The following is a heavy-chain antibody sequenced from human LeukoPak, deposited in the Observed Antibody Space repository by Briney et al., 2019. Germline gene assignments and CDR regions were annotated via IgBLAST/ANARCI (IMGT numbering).Heavy chain of an antibody. V-gene: IGHV1-24*01. CDR3: ATDPSGNDILASI. CDR2: FDPEDGET. Sequence: RASVKVSCKVSGYTLTELSMHWVRQAPGKGLEWMGGFDPEDGETIYAQKFQGRVTMTEDTSTDTAYMELSSLRSEDTAVYCCATDPSGNDILASIWGQGTLVTVSS. D-gene: IGHD3-9*01. J-gene: IGHJ4*02. CDR1: GYTLTELS.